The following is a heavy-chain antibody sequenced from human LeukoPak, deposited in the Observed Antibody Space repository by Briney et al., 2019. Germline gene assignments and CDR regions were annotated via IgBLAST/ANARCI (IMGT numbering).Heavy chain of an antibody. Sequence: AESLMISCKGSGYSFTSYWIGWVRQMPGKGQEWMGIIFPGDSDTRYSPSFQGQVTISADKSISTAYLQWSSLKASDTAMYYCARRGYYYDSSAYRYFFDYWGQGTLVTVSS. CDR1: GYSFTSYW. CDR2: IFPGDSDT. D-gene: IGHD3-22*01. CDR3: ARRGYYYDSSAYRYFFDY. J-gene: IGHJ4*02. V-gene: IGHV5-51*01.